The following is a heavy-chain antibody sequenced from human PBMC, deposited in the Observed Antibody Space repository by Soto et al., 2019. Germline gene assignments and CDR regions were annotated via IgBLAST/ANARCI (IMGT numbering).Heavy chain of an antibody. J-gene: IGHJ3*02. CDR2: ISGSGGST. CDR3: AYYDSSGYWATAAFDX. CDR1: GFTFSSYA. Sequence: GVSLRLSGAASGFTFSSYAMSWVRQAPGKVLEWVSAISGSGGSTYYEDSVKGRFTISRDNSNNTLYLQMNSLRAEDTAVYYCAYYDSSGYWATAAFDXWGQGTMVTVS. D-gene: IGHD3-22*01. V-gene: IGHV3-23*01.